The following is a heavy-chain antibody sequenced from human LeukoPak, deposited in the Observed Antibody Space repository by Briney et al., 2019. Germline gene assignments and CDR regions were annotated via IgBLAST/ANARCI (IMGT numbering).Heavy chain of an antibody. Sequence: PSEDLSLTCTVSGGSISSGSYYWSWIRQPAGKGLEWIGRIYTSGSTNYNPSLKSRVTISVDTSKNQFSLKLSSVTAADTAVYYCARSSYGSGSFDYWGQGTLVTVSS. CDR2: IYTSGST. CDR1: GGSISSGSYY. D-gene: IGHD3-10*01. J-gene: IGHJ4*02. CDR3: ARSSYGSGSFDY. V-gene: IGHV4-61*02.